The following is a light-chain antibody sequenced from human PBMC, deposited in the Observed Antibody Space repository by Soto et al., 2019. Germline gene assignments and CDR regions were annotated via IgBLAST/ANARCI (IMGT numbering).Light chain of an antibody. CDR1: QSLLHTNGNTY. J-gene: IGKJ5*01. CDR3: MQGTHWPTT. Sequence: DIFMTQSPLSLPVSPGEGASFSCRFSQSLLHTNGNTYLNWFQQRPGQSPRRLIYKVSNRDSGVPDRFSGSGSGTDFALKISRVEAEDVGVYYCMQGTHWPTTFGQGTRLEIK. V-gene: IGKV2-30*02. CDR2: KVS.